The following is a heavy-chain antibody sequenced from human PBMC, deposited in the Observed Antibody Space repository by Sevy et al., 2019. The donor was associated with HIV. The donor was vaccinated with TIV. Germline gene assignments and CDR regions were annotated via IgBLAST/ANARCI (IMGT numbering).Heavy chain of an antibody. V-gene: IGHV3-23*01. CDR1: GFTFDNNA. Sequence: GGSLRLSCAASGFTFDNNAMYWVRQAPGKGLEWVSAISGSGLSTNYAASVRGRFTISRDISKTTLYLQMNSLRAEDTAVYDCAKVYYYDSGTVIPRGMDVWGQGTTVTVSS. J-gene: IGHJ6*02. CDR2: ISGSGLST. CDR3: AKVYYYDSGTVIPRGMDV. D-gene: IGHD3-10*01.